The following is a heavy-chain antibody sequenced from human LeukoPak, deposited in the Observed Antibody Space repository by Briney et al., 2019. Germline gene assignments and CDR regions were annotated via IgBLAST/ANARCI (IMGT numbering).Heavy chain of an antibody. CDR3: ARAQASGRSGFDY. CDR1: GFTFSDYY. CDR2: ISSSGSTI. J-gene: IGHJ4*02. D-gene: IGHD2-15*01. Sequence: PGRSLRLSCAASGFTFSDYYMSWIRQAPGKGLEWVSYISSSGSTIYYADSVKGRFTISRDNAKNSLYLQMNSLRDEDTAVYYCARAQASGRSGFDYWGQGTLVTVSS. V-gene: IGHV3-11*04.